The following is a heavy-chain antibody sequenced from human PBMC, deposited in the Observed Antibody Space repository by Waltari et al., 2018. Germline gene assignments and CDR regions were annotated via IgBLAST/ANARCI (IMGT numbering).Heavy chain of an antibody. D-gene: IGHD3-10*01. Sequence: QVQLQESGPGLVQPSQTLSLPCTVSGGSISSGGYYWSWIRQHPGKGLEWIGYNYYSGSTYCNSSLKSRVTISVDTSKNQFALKLSSVTAADTALYYCAREYGSCSLHACDIWGQGTMVTVSS. V-gene: IGHV4-31*03. CDR3: AREYGSCSLHACDI. CDR2: NYYSGST. J-gene: IGHJ3*02. CDR1: GGSISSGGYY.